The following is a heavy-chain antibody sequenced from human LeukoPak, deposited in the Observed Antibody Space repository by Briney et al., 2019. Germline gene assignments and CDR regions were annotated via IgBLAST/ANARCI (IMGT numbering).Heavy chain of an antibody. CDR1: EFKFNSYW. V-gene: IGHV3-74*01. J-gene: IGHJ4*01. Sequence: GGSLRLSCAVSEFKFNSYWMNWVRQVPGKGLVWVAHINTHGNTANYADSVKGRFTISRDNAKSTLYLQMNSLRAEDTAIYYCVRDNAYTFDYWGHGTLVTVSS. CDR3: VRDNAYTFDY. CDR2: INTHGNTA. D-gene: IGHD5-24*01.